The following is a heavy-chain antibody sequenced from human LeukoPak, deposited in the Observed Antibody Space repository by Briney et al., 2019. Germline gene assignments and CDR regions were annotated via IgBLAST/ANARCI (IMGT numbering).Heavy chain of an antibody. D-gene: IGHD3-22*01. CDR1: GFTFSSYA. V-gene: IGHV3-23*01. CDR3: AKSAYYDSSGFYREYYFDH. J-gene: IGHJ4*02. Sequence: GGSLRLPCAASGFTFSSYAMSWVRQAPGKGLEWVSAISGSGGSTYYADSVKGRFTISRDNSKNTLYLQMNSLRAEDTAVYYCAKSAYYDSSGFYREYYFDHWGQGTLVTVSS. CDR2: ISGSGGST.